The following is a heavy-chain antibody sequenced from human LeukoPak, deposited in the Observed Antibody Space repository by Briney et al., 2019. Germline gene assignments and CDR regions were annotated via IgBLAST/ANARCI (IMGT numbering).Heavy chain of an antibody. CDR1: GGTFSSYT. CDR2: IIPILGIA. J-gene: IGHJ6*02. CDR3: ARPAVVVPAAIQRGYYYGMDV. D-gene: IGHD2-2*02. Sequence: SVTVSCKASGGTFSSYTISWVRQAPAQGLEWMGRIIPILGIANYAQKFQGRVTITADKSTSTAYMELSSLRSEDTAVYYCARPAVVVPAAIQRGYYYGMDVWGQGTTVTVSS. V-gene: IGHV1-69*02.